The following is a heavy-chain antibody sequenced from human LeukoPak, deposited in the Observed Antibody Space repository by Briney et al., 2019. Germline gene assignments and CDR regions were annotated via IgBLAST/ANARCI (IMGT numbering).Heavy chain of an antibody. CDR2: ITSSSSYI. CDR3: ARDPYSGNYGAYYYYYMDV. Sequence: PGGSLRLSCAASGFTFDDYGMSWVRHAPGKGLEWVSSITSSSSYIYYADSVKGRFTISRDNAKNSLYLQMDSLRVEDTAVYYCARDPYSGNYGAYYYYYMDVWGKGTTVTISS. D-gene: IGHD1-26*01. J-gene: IGHJ6*03. V-gene: IGHV3-21*06. CDR1: GFTFDDYG.